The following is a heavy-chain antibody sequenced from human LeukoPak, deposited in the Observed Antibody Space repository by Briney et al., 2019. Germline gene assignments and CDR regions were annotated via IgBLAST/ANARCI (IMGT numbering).Heavy chain of an antibody. Sequence: GGSLRLSCAASGFTFSSYWMSWVRQAPGKGLESVANIRQDGSEKFCVDSVKGRFTISRDNAKNSLFLQMSSLRAEDTAVYYCARGDHYAFDIWGQGTMVTVSS. CDR3: ARGDHYAFDI. CDR1: GFTFSSYW. D-gene: IGHD1-14*01. J-gene: IGHJ3*02. CDR2: IRQDGSEK. V-gene: IGHV3-7*04.